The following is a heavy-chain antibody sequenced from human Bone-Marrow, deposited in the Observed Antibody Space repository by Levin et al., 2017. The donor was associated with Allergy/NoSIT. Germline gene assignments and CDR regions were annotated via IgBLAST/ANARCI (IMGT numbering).Heavy chain of an antibody. CDR3: ARGYCSGGSCYSIFLY. D-gene: IGHD2-15*01. CDR2: IYYSGST. V-gene: IGHV4-59*08. CDR1: GGSISSYY. J-gene: IGHJ4*02. Sequence: SCTVSGGSISSYYWSWIRQPPGKGLEWIGYIYYSGSTNYNPSLKSRVTISVDTSKNQFSLKLSSVTAADTAVYYCARGYCSGGSCYSIFLYWGQGTLVTVSS.